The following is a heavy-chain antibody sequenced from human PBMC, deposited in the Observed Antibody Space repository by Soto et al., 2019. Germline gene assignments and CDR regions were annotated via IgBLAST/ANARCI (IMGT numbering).Heavy chain of an antibody. J-gene: IGHJ4*02. D-gene: IGHD3-22*01. V-gene: IGHV3-23*01. CDR3: AKDSNKYSSSLRGRYSDY. CDR2: ISGGGSTA. Sequence: EVQLLESGGGLVQRGGSQRLSCAASGFTFTSYVMSWVRQAPGKGLEWVAGISGGGSTAFYADSVKGRFTISRDNAKNTVVLQMDSLRAEDTAIYYCAKDSNKYSSSLRGRYSDYWGQGTLVTVSS. CDR1: GFTFTSYV.